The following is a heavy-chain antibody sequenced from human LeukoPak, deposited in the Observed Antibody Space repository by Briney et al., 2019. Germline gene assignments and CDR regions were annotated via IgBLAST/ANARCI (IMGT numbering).Heavy chain of an antibody. CDR2: ISRSSRYI. CDR1: GFTFRSDS. CDR3: ARPLTGDLDWFDP. V-gene: IGHV3-21*01. Sequence: PGGSLRLSXAASGFTFRSDSMNWVRQAPGKGLEWVSSISRSSRYIYYADSVKGRFTVSRDNAKNSLYLQMNSLRAEDTAVYYCARPLTGDLDWFDPWGRGTLVTVSS. D-gene: IGHD7-27*01. J-gene: IGHJ5*02.